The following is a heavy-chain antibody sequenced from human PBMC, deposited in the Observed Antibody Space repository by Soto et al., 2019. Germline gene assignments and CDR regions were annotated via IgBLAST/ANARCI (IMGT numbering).Heavy chain of an antibody. Sequence: EVQLLESGGGLVQPGGSLRLSCTASGFTFSTYGMSWVRQAPGKGLEWVSAISGSGGSTYYADSVKGRFTISRDNSKNTLYLQMNSLRAEDTAVYYCAKVLIVGATTPFDYWGQGTLVTVSS. J-gene: IGHJ4*02. V-gene: IGHV3-23*01. D-gene: IGHD1-26*01. CDR2: ISGSGGST. CDR3: AKVLIVGATTPFDY. CDR1: GFTFSTYG.